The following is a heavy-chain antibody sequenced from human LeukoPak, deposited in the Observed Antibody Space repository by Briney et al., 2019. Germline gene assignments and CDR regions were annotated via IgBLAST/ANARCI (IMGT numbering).Heavy chain of an antibody. V-gene: IGHV3-49*04. CDR3: TRGRDYDILTGYPTPSY. CDR2: IRNKAYGGTT. D-gene: IGHD3-9*01. J-gene: IGHJ4*02. Sequence: GGSLRLSCTASGFTFGDYAMSWVRQAPGKGLECVGFIRNKAYGGTTEYAAPVKGRFTISRDDSKSIAYLQMNSLKTEDTAVYYCTRGRDYDILTGYPTPSYWGQGTLVTVSS. CDR1: GFTFGDYA.